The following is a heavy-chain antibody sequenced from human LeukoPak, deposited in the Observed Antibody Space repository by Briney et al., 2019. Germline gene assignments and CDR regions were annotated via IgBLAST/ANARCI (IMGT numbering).Heavy chain of an antibody. Sequence: GGSLRLSCAASGFTFSSYWMSWVRQAPGKGLEWVANIKQDGSEKYYVDSVKGRFTISRDNAKNSLYLQMNSLRAEDTAVYYCARDPDPRTVPRPYYFDYWGQGTLVTVSS. CDR1: GFTFSSYW. CDR3: ARDPDPRTVPRPYYFDY. CDR2: IKQDGSEK. D-gene: IGHD4-17*01. J-gene: IGHJ4*02. V-gene: IGHV3-7*01.